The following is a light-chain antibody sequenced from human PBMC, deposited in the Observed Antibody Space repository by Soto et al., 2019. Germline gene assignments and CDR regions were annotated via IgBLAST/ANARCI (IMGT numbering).Light chain of an antibody. J-gene: IGKJ1*01. CDR2: GAS. CDR1: QSVSSN. Sequence: EIVMTQSPATLSVSPGERATLSCRVSQSVSSNLAWYQQKPGQAPRLLIYGASTRATGIPARFSGSGSGTEFTHTISSLQSEDFAVYYCQQYNNWPLWTFGQGTKVEIK. CDR3: QQYNNWPLWT. V-gene: IGKV3-15*01.